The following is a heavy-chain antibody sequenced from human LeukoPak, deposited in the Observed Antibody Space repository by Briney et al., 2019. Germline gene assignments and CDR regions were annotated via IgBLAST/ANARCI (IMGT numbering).Heavy chain of an antibody. J-gene: IGHJ4*02. V-gene: IGHV1-69*04. CDR2: IIPILGIL. CDR1: GGTFSSYA. Sequence: SVKVSCKASGGTFSSYAISWVRQSPGQGLKWMGRIIPILGILNYAQKFQDRVTITADKSTSTAYMELSSLRSEDKDVYYCARDCRYYYDSSGYYYFDYWGQGTLVTVSS. CDR3: ARDCRYYYDSSGYYYFDY. D-gene: IGHD3-22*01.